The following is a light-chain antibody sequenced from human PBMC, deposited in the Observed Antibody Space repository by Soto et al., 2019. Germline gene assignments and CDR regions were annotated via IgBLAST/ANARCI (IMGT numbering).Light chain of an antibody. CDR3: QVWERISDHTFV. Sequence: SYELTQPPSVSVSPGQTASITCGGDNIGTKSVHWYQQRPGQAPVLVVYDDRDRPSGIPERFSGSNSGNTATLTISRVEAGDEADYYCQVWERISDHTFVFGDGTKLTVL. J-gene: IGLJ1*01. V-gene: IGLV3-21*02. CDR2: DDR. CDR1: NIGTKS.